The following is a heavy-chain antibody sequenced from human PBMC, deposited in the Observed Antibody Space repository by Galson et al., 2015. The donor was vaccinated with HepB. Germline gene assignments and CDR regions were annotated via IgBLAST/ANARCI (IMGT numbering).Heavy chain of an antibody. J-gene: IGHJ4*02. D-gene: IGHD6-13*01. V-gene: IGHV1-18*01. CDR3: ARDKPGYSSSWYNY. CDR1: GYTFTSYG. Sequence: SVKVSCKASGYTFTSYGISWVRQAPGQGLEWMGWISAYNGNTNYAQKLQGRVTMTTDTSTSTACMELRSLRSDDTAVYYCARDKPGYSSSWYNYWGQGTLVTVSS. CDR2: ISAYNGNT.